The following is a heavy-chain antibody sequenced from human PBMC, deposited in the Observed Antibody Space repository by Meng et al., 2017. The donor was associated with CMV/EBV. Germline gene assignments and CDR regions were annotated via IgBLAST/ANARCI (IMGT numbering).Heavy chain of an antibody. D-gene: IGHD2/OR15-2a*01. J-gene: IGHJ4*02. CDR2: INPASGDT. CDR1: GYTFTGYY. CDR3: ATSSVEVMIYAGLDY. V-gene: IGHV1-2*02. Sequence: SGYTFTGYYIHWARQAPVQGLEWMGWINPASGDTILAQKFQGRVTMTRDTSLTAAYMELNRLRSDDTAVYYCATSSVEVMIYAGLDYWGQGTLVTVSS.